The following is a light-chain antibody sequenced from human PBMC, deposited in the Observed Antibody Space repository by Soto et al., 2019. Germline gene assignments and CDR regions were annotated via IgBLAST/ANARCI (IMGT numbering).Light chain of an antibody. Sequence: DMQMTQSPPSLSASVGDRVTITCRTSQTIRNYLNWYQQEPGRAPQLLIFTASSLQSGVPSRFSGSGSGTDFTLTISTLQPEDFATYYCQQSYITPWTFGQGTKVEFK. CDR2: TAS. V-gene: IGKV1-39*01. CDR1: QTIRNY. J-gene: IGKJ1*01. CDR3: QQSYITPWT.